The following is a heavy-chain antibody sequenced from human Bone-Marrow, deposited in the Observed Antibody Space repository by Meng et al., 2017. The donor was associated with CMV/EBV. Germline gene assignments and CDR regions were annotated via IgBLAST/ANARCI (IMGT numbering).Heavy chain of an antibody. CDR2: ISGSSTYI. J-gene: IGHJ2*01. V-gene: IGHV3-21*01. CDR1: GFTFSSYS. CDR3: ARASGSYWYFDL. Sequence: GGSLRLSCAASGFTFSSYSMNWVRQAPGKGLEWVSSISGSSTYIYYADSVKGRFTISRDNAKNSLYLQMNSLRAEDTAVYYCARASGSYWYFDLWGRGTLVTVSS. D-gene: IGHD1-26*01.